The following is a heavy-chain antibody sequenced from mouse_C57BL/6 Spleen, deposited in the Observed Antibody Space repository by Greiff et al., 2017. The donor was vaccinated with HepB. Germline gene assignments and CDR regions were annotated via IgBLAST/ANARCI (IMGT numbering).Heavy chain of an antibody. CDR2: ISYDGSN. V-gene: IGHV3-6*01. CDR1: GYSITSGYY. J-gene: IGHJ1*03. Sequence: EVKVEESGPGLVKPSQSLSLTCSVTGYSITSGYYWNWIRQFPGNKLEWMGYISYDGSNNYNPSLKNRISITRDTSKNQFFLKLNSVTTEDTATYYCAREESVNFDVWGTGTTVTVSS. CDR3: AREESVNFDV.